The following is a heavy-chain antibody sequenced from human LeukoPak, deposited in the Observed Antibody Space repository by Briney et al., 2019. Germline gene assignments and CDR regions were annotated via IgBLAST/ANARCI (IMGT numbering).Heavy chain of an antibody. Sequence: PGGSLGLSCAASGFTFSSYAMSWVRQPPGKGLEWVSAISGSGGSTYYADSVKGRFTISRDNSKNTLYLQMNSLRAEDTAVYYCAKQGEYCSSTSCYYRTPELTPWGQGTLVTVSS. CDR1: GFTFSSYA. CDR2: ISGSGGST. CDR3: AKQGEYCSSTSCYYRTPELTP. D-gene: IGHD2-2*01. J-gene: IGHJ5*02. V-gene: IGHV3-23*01.